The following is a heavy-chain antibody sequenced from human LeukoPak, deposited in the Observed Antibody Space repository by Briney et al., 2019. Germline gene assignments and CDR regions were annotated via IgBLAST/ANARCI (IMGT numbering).Heavy chain of an antibody. V-gene: IGHV4-59*01. Sequence: SSETLSLTCTVSGGSISSYYWSWIRQPPGKGLEWVGYIYYSGSTNYNPSLKSRVTISVDTSKNQFSLKLASVTAADTAVYYCASRPYSGGYYTDAFDIWGQGTMVTVSS. J-gene: IGHJ3*02. CDR2: IYYSGST. D-gene: IGHD3-22*01. CDR1: GGSISSYY. CDR3: ASRPYSGGYYTDAFDI.